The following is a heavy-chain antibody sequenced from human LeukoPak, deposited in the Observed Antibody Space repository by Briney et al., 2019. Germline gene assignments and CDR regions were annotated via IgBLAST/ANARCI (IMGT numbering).Heavy chain of an antibody. CDR1: GGTFSSYA. J-gene: IGHJ4*02. CDR2: IIPIFGTA. V-gene: IGHV1-69*05. D-gene: IGHD2-2*01. Sequence: SVKVSCKASGGTFSSYAISWVRQAPGQGLEWMGGIIPIFGTANYAQKFQGRVTITTDESTSTAYMELSSLRSEDTAVYYCARGAVVPAAYFDYWGQGTLVTASS. CDR3: ARGAVVPAAYFDY.